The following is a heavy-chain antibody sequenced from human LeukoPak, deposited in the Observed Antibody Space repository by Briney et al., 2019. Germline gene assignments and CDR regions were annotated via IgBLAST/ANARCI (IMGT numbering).Heavy chain of an antibody. V-gene: IGHV3-23*01. CDR1: GFTFSSHA. J-gene: IGHJ4*02. CDR3: AKGSDSSSWYLDYFDY. CDR2: ISGSGGST. Sequence: GGSLRLSCAASGFTFSSHAMSWVRQAPGKRLEWVSAISGSGGSTYYADSVKGRFTISRDNSKNTLYLQMNSLRAEDTAVYYCAKGSDSSSWYLDYFDYWGQGTLVTVSS. D-gene: IGHD6-13*01.